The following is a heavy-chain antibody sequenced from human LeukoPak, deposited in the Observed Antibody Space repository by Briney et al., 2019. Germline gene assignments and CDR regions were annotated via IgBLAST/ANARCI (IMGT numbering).Heavy chain of an antibody. CDR2: IVVGSGNT. D-gene: IGHD2-2*02. J-gene: IGHJ5*02. CDR1: GFTFTSSA. Sequence: SVTVSCKASGFTFTSSAVQWVRQARGQRLEWIGWIVVGSGNTNYAQKFQERVTITRDMSTSTAYMELSSLRSEDTAVYYCAAARDIVVVPAAIKEVGFDPWGQGTLVTVSS. CDR3: AAARDIVVVPAAIKEVGFDP. V-gene: IGHV1-58*01.